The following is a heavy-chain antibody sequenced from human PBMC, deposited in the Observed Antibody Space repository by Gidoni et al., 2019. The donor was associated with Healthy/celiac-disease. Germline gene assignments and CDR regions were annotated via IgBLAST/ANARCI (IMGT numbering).Heavy chain of an antibody. D-gene: IGHD1-20*01. Sequence: QVQLVQSGAEVKKPGSSVKVSCKASGGTFSSYAISWVRQAPGQGVEWMGGIIPFFGTANYAQKFQGRVTITADESTSTAYMELSSLRSEDTAVYYCARAAPYNWNHYYFDYWGQGTLVTVSS. CDR1: GGTFSSYA. CDR3: ARAAPYNWNHYYFDY. J-gene: IGHJ4*02. CDR2: IIPFFGTA. V-gene: IGHV1-69*01.